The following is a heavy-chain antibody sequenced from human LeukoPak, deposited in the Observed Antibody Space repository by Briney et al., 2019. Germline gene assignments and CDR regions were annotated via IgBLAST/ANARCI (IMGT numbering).Heavy chain of an antibody. V-gene: IGHV3-23*01. CDR2: ITSSGDST. Sequence: GGSLGLSCAASGFSFINYAMSWVRQAPGKGLEWLSAITSSGDSTYYADSVKGRFTISRDNSKNTLYMQMNSLRAEDTAVYYCAKSGSYWDYWGQGILVTVSS. D-gene: IGHD1-26*01. J-gene: IGHJ4*02. CDR3: AKSGSYWDY. CDR1: GFSFINYA.